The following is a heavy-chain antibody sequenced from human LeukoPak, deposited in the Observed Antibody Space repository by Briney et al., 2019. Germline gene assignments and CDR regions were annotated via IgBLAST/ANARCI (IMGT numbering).Heavy chain of an antibody. CDR2: INHSGST. J-gene: IGHJ6*03. CDR1: GGSFSGYY. CDR3: ARNYYYYYMDV. V-gene: IGHV4-34*01. Sequence: SETLSLTCAVYGGSFSGYYWSWIRQPPGKGLEWIGEINHSGSTNYNPSLKSRVTISVDTSKNQFSLKLSSVTAADTAVYYCARNYYYYYMDVWGKGTTVTISS.